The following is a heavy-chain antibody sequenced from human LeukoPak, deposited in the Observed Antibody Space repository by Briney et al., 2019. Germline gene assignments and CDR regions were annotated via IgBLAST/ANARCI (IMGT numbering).Heavy chain of an antibody. CDR3: ARGATWIQLWHYDY. D-gene: IGHD5-18*01. Sequence: ASVQVSCQASGYTFTSYAMHWVRQAPGQRLEWMGWINAGNGNTKYSQKFQGRVTITRDTSASTAYMELSSLRSEDTAVYYCARGATWIQLWHYDYWGQGTLVTVSS. J-gene: IGHJ4*02. CDR2: INAGNGNT. CDR1: GYTFTSYA. V-gene: IGHV1-3*01.